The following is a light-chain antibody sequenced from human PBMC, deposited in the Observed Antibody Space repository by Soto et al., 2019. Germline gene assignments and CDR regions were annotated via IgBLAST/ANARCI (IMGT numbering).Light chain of an antibody. Sequence: DIQMTQSPSTLSASVGDRVTITCRASQSISSGFAWYQQKPGKAPKLLIYKASSLESGVPSRFSGSGSGTEFTLTISSLQPDDFATYYCQQYNSYPYTFGQGTKLEIK. J-gene: IGKJ2*01. CDR1: QSISSG. V-gene: IGKV1-5*03. CDR3: QQYNSYPYT. CDR2: KAS.